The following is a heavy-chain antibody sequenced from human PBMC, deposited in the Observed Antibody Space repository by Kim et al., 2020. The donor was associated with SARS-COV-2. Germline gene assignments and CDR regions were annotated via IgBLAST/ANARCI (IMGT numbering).Heavy chain of an antibody. D-gene: IGHD3-3*01. V-gene: IGHV3-30*18. CDR1: GFTFSSYG. J-gene: IGHJ6*02. CDR2: ISYDGSNK. Sequence: GGSLRLSCAASGFTFSSYGMHWVRQAPGKGLEWVAVISYDGSNKYYADSVKGRFTISRDNSKNTLYLQMNSLRAEDTAVYYCAKDGRGYDFWSDHRYYYGMDVWGQGTTVTVSS. CDR3: AKDGRGYDFWSDHRYYYGMDV.